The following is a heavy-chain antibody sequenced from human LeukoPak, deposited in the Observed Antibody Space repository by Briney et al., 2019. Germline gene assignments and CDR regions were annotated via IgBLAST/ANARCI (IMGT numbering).Heavy chain of an antibody. CDR3: AKEGTVAAAGTDPPAYYYYYMDV. CDR1: GFTFSSYG. V-gene: IGHV3-30*02. D-gene: IGHD6-13*01. J-gene: IGHJ6*03. CDR2: IRYDGSNK. Sequence: GGSLRLSCAASGFTFSSYGMHWVRQAPGKGLGWVAFIRYDGSNKYYADSVKGRFTISRDNSKNTLYLQMNSLRAEDTAVYYCAKEGTVAAAGTDPPAYYYYYMDVWGKGTTVTVSS.